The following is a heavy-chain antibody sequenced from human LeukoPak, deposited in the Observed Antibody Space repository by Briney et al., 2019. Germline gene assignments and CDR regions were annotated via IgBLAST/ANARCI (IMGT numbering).Heavy chain of an antibody. J-gene: IGHJ5*02. D-gene: IGHD3-16*01. V-gene: IGHV4-59*01. CDR1: GASISSYY. CDR2: IYYSGST. CDR3: ARDLGEWFDP. Sequence: PSETLSLTCTVSGASISSYYWSWIRQPPGKRLEWIGYIYYSGSTNYNPSLKSRVTISVDTSKNQFSLKLSSVTAADTAVYYCARDLGEWFDPWGQGTLVTVSS.